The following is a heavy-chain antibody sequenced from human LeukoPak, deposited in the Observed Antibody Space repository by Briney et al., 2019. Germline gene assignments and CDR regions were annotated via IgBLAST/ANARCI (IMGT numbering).Heavy chain of an antibody. V-gene: IGHV3-21*01. Sequence: GGSLRLSCAASGFTFSSYSMNWVRQPPAKGLEWVSSISSSSSYIYYADSVKGRFTISRDNAKNSLYLQMNSLRAEDTAVYYYARYYGDYGRWFDPWGQGTLVTVSS. CDR3: ARYYGDYGRWFDP. CDR1: GFTFSSYS. D-gene: IGHD4-17*01. J-gene: IGHJ5*02. CDR2: ISSSSSYI.